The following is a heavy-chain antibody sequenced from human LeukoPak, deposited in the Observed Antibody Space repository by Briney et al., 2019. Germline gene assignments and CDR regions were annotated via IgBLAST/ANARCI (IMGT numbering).Heavy chain of an antibody. CDR1: GGSFSGYY. J-gene: IGHJ5*02. Sequence: PSETLSLTCAVSGGSFSGYYWSWIRQPPGQGLEWIGEINHSGSTNYNPYLKRRVTISVDTSKNQFSLKLSSVTAADTAVYYCARGRRYSSSWAKNWFDPWGQGTLVTVSS. CDR3: ARGRRYSSSWAKNWFDP. D-gene: IGHD6-13*01. V-gene: IGHV4-34*01. CDR2: INHSGST.